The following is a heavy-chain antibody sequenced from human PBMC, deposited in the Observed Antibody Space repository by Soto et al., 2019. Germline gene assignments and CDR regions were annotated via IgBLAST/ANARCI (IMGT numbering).Heavy chain of an antibody. CDR1: GYTFTCYH. CDR2: INPNSGGT. D-gene: IGHD3-22*01. CDR3: ARQSIKYYDSSGYHPTLDY. V-gene: IGHV1-2*02. J-gene: IGHJ4*02. Sequence: SGKVSCKASGYTFTCYHMSRVRLAPGQGLQSMGSINPNSGGTNYAQKFQGRVTMTRETSISTAYMELSRLRSDDTAVYYCARQSIKYYDSSGYHPTLDYWGQGTLVTVSS.